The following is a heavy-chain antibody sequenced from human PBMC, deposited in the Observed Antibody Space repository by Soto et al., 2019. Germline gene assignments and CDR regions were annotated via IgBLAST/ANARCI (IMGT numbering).Heavy chain of an antibody. V-gene: IGHV3-30*18. CDR1: GFTFNIYD. CDR2: ISYDGSNQ. Sequence: LRLSCAASGFTFNIYDMHWVRQAPDKGLEWVALISYDGSNQYYADSVKGRFTISRDNSKNTLFLQMNSLRADDTAVYYCAKDQASGQGSFDSWGQGTLVTVSS. CDR3: AKDQASGQGSFDS. J-gene: IGHJ4*02.